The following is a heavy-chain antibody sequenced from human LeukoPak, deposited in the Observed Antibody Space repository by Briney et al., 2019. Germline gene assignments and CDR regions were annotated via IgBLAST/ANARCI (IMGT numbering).Heavy chain of an antibody. J-gene: IGHJ4*02. V-gene: IGHV4-34*01. Sequence: SETLSLTCAVYGGSFSGYYWSWIRQPPGKGLEWIGEINHSGSTNYNPSLKSRVTISVDTSENQFSLKLSSVTAADTAMYYCARGWHRFDYWGQGTLVTVSS. CDR3: ARGWHRFDY. CDR1: GGSFSGYY. CDR2: INHSGST.